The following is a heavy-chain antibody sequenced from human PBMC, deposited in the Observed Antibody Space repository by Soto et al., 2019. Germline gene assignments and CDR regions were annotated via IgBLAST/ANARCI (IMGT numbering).Heavy chain of an antibody. Sequence: QVQLVQSGAEVKKPGSSVKVSCKASGGTFSSYTFSWVRQAPGQGLEWMGRIIPMLGIANYARKFQGRVTITADKSTNTAYMELSSLRSEDTAVYYCANRGYSYGFVIYWGQGTLVTVSS. CDR1: GGTFSSYT. V-gene: IGHV1-69*02. CDR3: ANRGYSYGFVIY. J-gene: IGHJ4*02. CDR2: IIPMLGIA. D-gene: IGHD5-18*01.